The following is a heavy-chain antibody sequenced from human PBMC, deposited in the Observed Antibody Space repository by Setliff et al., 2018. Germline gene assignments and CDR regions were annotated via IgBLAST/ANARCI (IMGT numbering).Heavy chain of an antibody. J-gene: IGHJ2*01. CDR3: ERRVAVAGGYFDL. CDR1: GGYISNSYS. V-gene: IGHV4-39*01. D-gene: IGHD6-19*01. Sequence: SETLSLTCTVSGGYISNSYSWGWIRQPPGKDPEWIGNVYYSGSTSYNPSLESRITISVDTSKNQFSLQLSSVTAADTAVYYCERRVAVAGGYFDLWGRGTLVTVSS. CDR2: VYYSGST.